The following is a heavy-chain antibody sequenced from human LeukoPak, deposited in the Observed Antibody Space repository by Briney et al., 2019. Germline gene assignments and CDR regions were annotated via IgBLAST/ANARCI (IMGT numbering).Heavy chain of an antibody. CDR2: INPNSGGT. CDR3: ARRIAAAGRPFDY. Sequence: ASVKVSCKASGYTLTGYYMHWVRQAPGQGLEWMGRINPNSGGTNYAQKFQGRVTMTRDTSISTAYMELSRLRSDDTAVYYCARRIAAAGRPFDYWGQGTLVTVSS. J-gene: IGHJ4*02. D-gene: IGHD6-13*01. V-gene: IGHV1-2*06. CDR1: GYTLTGYY.